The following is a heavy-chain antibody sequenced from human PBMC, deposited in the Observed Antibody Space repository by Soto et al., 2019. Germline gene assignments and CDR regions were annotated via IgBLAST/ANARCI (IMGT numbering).Heavy chain of an antibody. CDR3: ATLLHTSRDLRSFQN. Sequence: SETLSLTCAVYGGSFSGYYWSWIRQPPGKGLEWIGEINHSGSTNYNPSLKSRVTISVDTSKNQFSLKLSSVTAADTAVYYCATLLHTSRDLRSFQNWGQGTLVTVSS. V-gene: IGHV4-34*01. CDR2: INHSGST. J-gene: IGHJ1*01. CDR1: GGSFSGYY.